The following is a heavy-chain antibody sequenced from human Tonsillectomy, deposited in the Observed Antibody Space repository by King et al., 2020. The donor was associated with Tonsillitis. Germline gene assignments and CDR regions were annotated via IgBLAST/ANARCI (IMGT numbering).Heavy chain of an antibody. CDR1: GFTFSSYN. D-gene: IGHD4-17*01. CDR2: ISSSSTYI. CDR3: ARGTTTVTPLYYFDY. Sequence: VQLVESGGGLVNPGGSLRLSSAASGFTFSSYNMNWVRQAPGKGLEWVSSISSSSTYINYADSMKGRFTISRDNAKNSLYLQMNSLRAEETAVYYCARGTTTVTPLYYFDYWGQGTLVTVSS. V-gene: IGHV3-21*01. J-gene: IGHJ4*02.